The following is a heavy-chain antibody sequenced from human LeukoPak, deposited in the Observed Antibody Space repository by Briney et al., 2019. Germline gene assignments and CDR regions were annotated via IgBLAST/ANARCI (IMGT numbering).Heavy chain of an antibody. CDR1: GYTLTELS. Sequence: ASVKVSCKVSGYTLTELSMHWVRQAPGKGLEWMGGFDPEHGETIYAQELQDRVTMTEDTPTDTAYMELSSLRSEDTAVYHCATSSGYIVGGTRDYWGQGTLVTVSS. CDR2: FDPEHGET. D-gene: IGHD1-26*01. CDR3: ATSSGYIVGGTRDY. J-gene: IGHJ4*02. V-gene: IGHV1-24*01.